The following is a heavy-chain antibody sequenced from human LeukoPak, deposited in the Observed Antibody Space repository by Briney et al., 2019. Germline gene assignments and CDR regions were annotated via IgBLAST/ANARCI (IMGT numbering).Heavy chain of an antibody. CDR3: AKGGSGMYYYYYYGMDV. D-gene: IGHD3-10*01. CDR2: ISGSGGST. Sequence: GGSLRLSCAAPGFTFSSYAMSWVRQAPGKGLEWVSAISGSGGSTYYADSVKGRFTISRDNSKNTLYLQMNSLRAEDTAVYYCAKGGSGMYYYYYYGMDVWGQGTTVTVSS. V-gene: IGHV3-23*01. CDR1: GFTFSSYA. J-gene: IGHJ6*02.